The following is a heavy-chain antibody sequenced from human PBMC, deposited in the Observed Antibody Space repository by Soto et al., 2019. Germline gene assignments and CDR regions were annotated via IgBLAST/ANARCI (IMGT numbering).Heavy chain of an antibody. Sequence: QVQLQESGPGLVKPSQTLSLTCTVSGGSISSGGYYWSWIRQHPGKGLEWIGYIYYSGSTYYNPSLKSRVTIPVDASNNQFSLQLSSVTAADTAVYYCARDRMYCISTSCNNYYYYYGMDVWGQGTTVTVSS. D-gene: IGHD2-2*01. CDR2: IYYSGST. V-gene: IGHV4-31*03. CDR3: ARDRMYCISTSCNNYYYYYGMDV. CDR1: GGSISSGGYY. J-gene: IGHJ6*02.